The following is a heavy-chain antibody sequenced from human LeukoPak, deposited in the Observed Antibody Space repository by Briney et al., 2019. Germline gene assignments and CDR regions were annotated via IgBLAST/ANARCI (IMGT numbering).Heavy chain of an antibody. V-gene: IGHV4-39*01. D-gene: IGHD3-10*01. CDR3: ARLMVRVYYFDY. CDR2: IYYSGST. J-gene: IGHJ4*02. CDR1: GGSISSSSYY. Sequence: SETPSLTCTVSGGSISSSSYYWGWIRQPPGKGLEWIGSIYYSGSTYYNPSLKSRVTISVDTSKYQFSLKLSSVTAADTAVYYCARLMVRVYYFDYWGQGTLVTVSS.